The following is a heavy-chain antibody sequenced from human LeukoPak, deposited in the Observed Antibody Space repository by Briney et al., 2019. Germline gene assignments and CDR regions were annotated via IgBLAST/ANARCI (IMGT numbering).Heavy chain of an antibody. CDR3: AKYRTTSVPPRNFDY. CDR2: ISSSSSTI. V-gene: IGHV3-48*01. J-gene: IGHJ4*02. D-gene: IGHD1-14*01. CDR1: GFTFSSYS. Sequence: GGSLRLSCAASGFTFSSYSMNWVRQAPGKGLEWVSYISSSSSTIYYADSVKGRFTISRDNAKNSLYLQMNSLRAEDTAVYYCAKYRTTSVPPRNFDYWGQGTLVTVSS.